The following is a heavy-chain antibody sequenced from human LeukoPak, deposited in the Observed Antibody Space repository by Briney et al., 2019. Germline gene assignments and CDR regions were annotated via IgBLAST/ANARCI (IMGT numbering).Heavy chain of an antibody. V-gene: IGHV3-23*01. J-gene: IGHJ4*02. CDR2: ISGSGGST. CDR3: AKDLVPGGRAGTYDSSGYNADY. Sequence: GGSLRLSCAASGFTFSSYAMSCVRQAPGKGLEWVSAISGSGGSTYYADSVKGRFTISRDNSKNTLYLQMNSLRAEDTAVYYCAKDLVPGGRAGTYDSSGYNADYWGQGTLVTVSS. D-gene: IGHD3-22*01. CDR1: GFTFSSYA.